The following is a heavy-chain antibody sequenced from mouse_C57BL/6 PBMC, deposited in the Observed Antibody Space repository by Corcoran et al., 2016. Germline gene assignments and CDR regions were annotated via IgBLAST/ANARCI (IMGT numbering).Heavy chain of an antibody. CDR1: GFSLSTSGMG. CDR2: IYWDDDK. Sequence: QVTLKESGPGILQSSQTLSLTCSFSGFSLSTSGMGVSWIRQPSGKGLEWLAHIYWDDDKRYNTSLKSRLTISKDTSRNQVFLKITSVDTADTATYYCARRVITTVLGYAMDWWGQGTSVTFSS. D-gene: IGHD1-1*01. J-gene: IGHJ4*01. V-gene: IGHV8-12*01. CDR3: ARRVITTVLGYAMDW.